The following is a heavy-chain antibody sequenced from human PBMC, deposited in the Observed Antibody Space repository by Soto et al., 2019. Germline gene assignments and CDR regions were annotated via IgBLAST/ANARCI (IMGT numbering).Heavy chain of an antibody. Sequence: ASVKVSCKASGYTFTSYGISWVRQAPGQGLEWMGWISAYNGNTNYAQKLQGRVTMTTDTSTSTAYMELRSLRSDDTAVYYCARDCTNGVCQGTFDYWGQGTLVTVSS. V-gene: IGHV1-18*01. CDR1: GYTFTSYG. CDR2: ISAYNGNT. D-gene: IGHD2-8*01. CDR3: ARDCTNGVCQGTFDY. J-gene: IGHJ4*02.